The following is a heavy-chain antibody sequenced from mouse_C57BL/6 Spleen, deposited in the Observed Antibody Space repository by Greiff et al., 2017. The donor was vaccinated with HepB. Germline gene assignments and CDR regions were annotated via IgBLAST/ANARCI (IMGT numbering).Heavy chain of an antibody. CDR1: GFTFSDYG. CDR3: ARDFITTVVAMDY. Sequence: VQLKESGGGLVKPGGSLKLSCAASGFTFSDYGMHWVRQAPEKGLEWVAYISSGSSTIYYADTVKGRFTISRDNAKNTLFLQMTSLRSEDTAMYYCARDFITTVVAMDYWGQGTSVTVSS. J-gene: IGHJ4*01. D-gene: IGHD1-1*01. CDR2: ISSGSSTI. V-gene: IGHV5-17*01.